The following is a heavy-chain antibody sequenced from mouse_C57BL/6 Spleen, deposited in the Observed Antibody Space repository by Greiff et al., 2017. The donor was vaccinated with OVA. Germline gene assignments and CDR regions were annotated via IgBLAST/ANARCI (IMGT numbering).Heavy chain of an antibody. D-gene: IGHD1-1*01. CDR2: ISDGGSYT. CDR1: GFTFSSYA. CDR3: ARGLLYYFYAMDY. J-gene: IGHJ4*01. V-gene: IGHV5-4*01. Sequence: EVQLVESGGGLVKPGGSLKLSCAASGFTFSSYAMSWVRQTPEKRLEWVATISDGGSYTYYPDNVKGRFTISRDNAKNNLYLQMSHLKSEDTAMYYCARGLLYYFYAMDYWGQGTSVTVSS.